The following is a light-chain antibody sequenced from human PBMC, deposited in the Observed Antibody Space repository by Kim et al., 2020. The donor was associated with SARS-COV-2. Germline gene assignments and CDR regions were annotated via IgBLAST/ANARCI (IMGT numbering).Light chain of an antibody. CDR1: SSNIASNY. Sequence: QPVLTQPPSVSAAPGQTVTISCAGTSSNIASNYVSWYQQFPGTAPKLLIYDDKNRPSAIPDRFSGSKSGTSATLGITGLQSGDEADYYCGSWDTSLTSYVFGTGTKVTVL. V-gene: IGLV1-51*01. J-gene: IGLJ1*01. CDR3: GSWDTSLTSYV. CDR2: DDK.